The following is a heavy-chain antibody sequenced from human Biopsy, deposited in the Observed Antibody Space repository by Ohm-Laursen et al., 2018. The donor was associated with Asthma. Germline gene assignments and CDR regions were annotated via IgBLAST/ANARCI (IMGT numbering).Heavy chain of an antibody. CDR2: ISWNSVTV. J-gene: IGHJ4*02. CDR1: GFAFDDSA. CDR3: AKDVFPGWELRRGPDY. Sequence: SLRLSCTASGFAFDDSAMHWVRQAPGRGLEWVAGISWNSVTVDYAASVKGRFTISRDNSRNTLHLQMNSLRAEDTAVYYCAKDVFPGWELRRGPDYWGQGTLVTVSS. D-gene: IGHD1-26*01. V-gene: IGHV3-9*01.